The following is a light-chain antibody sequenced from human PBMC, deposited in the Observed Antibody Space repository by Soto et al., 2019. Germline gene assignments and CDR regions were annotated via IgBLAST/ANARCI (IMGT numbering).Light chain of an antibody. J-gene: IGLJ1*01. Sequence: QAVVTQPPSASGTPGQRVTISCSGSSSNIGSNYVYWYQQFPGTAPKLLIYRNNQRPSGVPDRFSGSKSGTSASLAISGLRSEDEADYYCAAWDDSLSGYVLGTGTKLTVL. CDR1: SSNIGSNY. V-gene: IGLV1-47*01. CDR2: RNN. CDR3: AAWDDSLSGYV.